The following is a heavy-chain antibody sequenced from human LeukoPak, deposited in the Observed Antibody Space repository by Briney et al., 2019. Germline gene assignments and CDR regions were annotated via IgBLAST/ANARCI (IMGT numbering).Heavy chain of an antibody. D-gene: IGHD2-2*01. CDR2: IYYSGST. Sequence: PSETLSLTCTVSGGSISSYYWSWLRQPPGKGLEWIGYIYYSGSTNYNPSLKSRVTISVDTSKNQFSLKLSSVTAADTAVYYCAREYCSSTSCYVHWFDPWGQGTLVTVSS. J-gene: IGHJ5*02. CDR1: GGSISSYY. V-gene: IGHV4-59*01. CDR3: AREYCSSTSCYVHWFDP.